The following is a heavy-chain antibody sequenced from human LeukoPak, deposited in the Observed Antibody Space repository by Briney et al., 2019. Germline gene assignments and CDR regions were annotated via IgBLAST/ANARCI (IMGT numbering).Heavy chain of an antibody. CDR2: IGAYNGNT. J-gene: IGHJ6*03. CDR3: ARVDYGDLYYYYYIDV. V-gene: IGHV1-18*01. CDR1: GYTFTSYG. D-gene: IGHD4-17*01. Sequence: ASVKVSCKASGYTFTSYGISWVRQAPGQGLEWMGWIGAYNGNTNYAQKLQGRVTMTTDTSTSTAYMELRSLRSDDTAVYYCARVDYGDLYYYYYIDVWGKGTTVTVSS.